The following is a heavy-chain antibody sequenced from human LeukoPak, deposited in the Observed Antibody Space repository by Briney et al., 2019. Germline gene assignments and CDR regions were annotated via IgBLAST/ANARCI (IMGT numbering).Heavy chain of an antibody. J-gene: IGHJ4*02. CDR3: TRVFSDYGASYYFDY. V-gene: IGHV3-49*03. D-gene: IGHD4-17*01. CDR2: IRSKAYGGTT. CDR1: GFTFGDYA. Sequence: GSLRLSCTASGFTFGDYAMSWFRQAPGKGLEWVGFIRSKAYGGTTEYAASVKGRFTISRDDSKSIAYLQMNSLKTEDTAVYYCTRVFSDYGASYYFDYWGQGTLVTVSS.